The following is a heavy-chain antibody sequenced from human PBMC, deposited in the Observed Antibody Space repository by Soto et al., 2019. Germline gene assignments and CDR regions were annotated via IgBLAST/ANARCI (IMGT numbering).Heavy chain of an antibody. V-gene: IGHV3-23*01. CDR1: GFTFSSYA. J-gene: IGHJ6*03. CDR3: AKDAPWTIAVAGIGYYYYYMDV. CDR2: ISGSGGST. D-gene: IGHD6-19*01. Sequence: GGSLRLSCAASGFTFSSYAMSWVRQAPGKGLEWVSAISGSGGSTYYADSVKGRFTISRDNSKNTLYLQMNSLRAEDTAVYYCAKDAPWTIAVAGIGYYYYYMDVWGKGTTVTVSS.